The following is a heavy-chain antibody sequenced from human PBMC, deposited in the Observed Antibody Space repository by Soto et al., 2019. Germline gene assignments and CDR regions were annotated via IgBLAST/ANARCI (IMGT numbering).Heavy chain of an antibody. Sequence: EVQLVESGGGLVQPGGSLRLSCAASGFTFSSYWMHWVRQAPGKGLVWVSRINSDGSSTSYADSVKGRFTISRDNAENTLYLQMNSLRAEDTAVYYCARGPEYCSGGSCYDYWGQGTLVTVSS. J-gene: IGHJ4*02. D-gene: IGHD2-15*01. CDR2: INSDGSST. CDR1: GFTFSSYW. CDR3: ARGPEYCSGGSCYDY. V-gene: IGHV3-74*01.